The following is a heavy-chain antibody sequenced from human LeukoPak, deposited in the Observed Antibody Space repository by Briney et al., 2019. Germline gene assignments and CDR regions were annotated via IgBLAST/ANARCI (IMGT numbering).Heavy chain of an antibody. D-gene: IGHD6-25*01. CDR1: AYSLTDHY. V-gene: IGHV1-2*02. CDR2: IIPTPGRT. Sequence: ASVKVSCKASAYSLTDHYVHWVGQAPGEGLGWIGWIIPTPGRTIYPQKFQRRVTITRHTSIITAYMELSKLRSDDTAFYYCAREVGSGTFDIWGQGTMVTVSS. CDR3: AREVGSGTFDI. J-gene: IGHJ3*02.